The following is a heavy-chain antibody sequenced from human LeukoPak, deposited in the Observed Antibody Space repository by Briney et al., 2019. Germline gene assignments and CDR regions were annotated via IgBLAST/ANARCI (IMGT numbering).Heavy chain of an antibody. Sequence: GESPKTSRKGPGYSFTSYWIGLVRQIPGKGLGLMGIIHPGDSDTRYSPSFQGQVTISADKSVSTAYLQWSSLKASDTAMYFCAGLPHRYFHFWGQGTLVTVSS. CDR2: IHPGDSDT. CDR1: GYSFTSYW. J-gene: IGHJ4*02. CDR3: AGLPHRYFHF. D-gene: IGHD1-14*01. V-gene: IGHV5-51*01.